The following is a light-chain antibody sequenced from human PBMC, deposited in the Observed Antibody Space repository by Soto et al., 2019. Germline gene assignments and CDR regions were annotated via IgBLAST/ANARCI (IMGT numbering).Light chain of an antibody. CDR3: QQYGSSPPCLT. Sequence: EIVLTQSPGTLSLSPGERATLSCRASQSVSSSYLAWYQQKPGQAPRLLIYGASSRATGIPDRFSGSGSGTDFTLTISRLEPEDFAVYYCQQYGSSPPCLTFGVGTKVEIK. CDR2: GAS. V-gene: IGKV3-20*01. CDR1: QSVSSSY. J-gene: IGKJ4*01.